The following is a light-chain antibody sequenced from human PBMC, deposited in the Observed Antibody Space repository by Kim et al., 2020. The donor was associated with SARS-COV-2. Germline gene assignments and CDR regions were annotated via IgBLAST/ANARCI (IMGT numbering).Light chain of an antibody. J-gene: IGKJ4*01. CDR2: LTS. V-gene: IGKV1-39*01. CDR3: QQSYITPLT. CDR1: QTISNY. Sequence: ASVGDRVTITCRASQTISNYLNWYQQKPGKAPKLLIYLTSSLQSGVPLRFSGSGSGTDFTLTISSLQPEDFAIYYCQQSYITPLTFGGGTKVDIK.